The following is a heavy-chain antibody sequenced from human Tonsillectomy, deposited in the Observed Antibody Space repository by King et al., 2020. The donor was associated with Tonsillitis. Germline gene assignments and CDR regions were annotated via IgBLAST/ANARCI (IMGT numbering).Heavy chain of an antibody. CDR2: ISSNGGST. D-gene: IGHD4-17*01. J-gene: IGHJ1*01. CDR3: VKLRGYGEGMLAFPH. CDR1: GFTFSSYA. Sequence: QLVQSGGGLVQPGGSLRLSCSASGFTFSSYAMHWVRQAPGKGLEYVSAISSNGGSTYYADSVKGRFTISRDNSKNTLYLQMSSLRAEDTAVYYCVKLRGYGEGMLAFPHWGQGTLVTVSS. V-gene: IGHV3-64D*06.